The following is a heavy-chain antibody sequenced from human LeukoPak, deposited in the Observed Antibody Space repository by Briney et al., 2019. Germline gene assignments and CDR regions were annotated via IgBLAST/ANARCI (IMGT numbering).Heavy chain of an antibody. D-gene: IGHD3-10*01. CDR2: IASETYGGTA. V-gene: IGHV3-49*04. J-gene: IGHJ4*02. CDR1: GFTFGDYA. CDR3: TGSFGELSFFDY. Sequence: GRSLRLSCTASGFTFGDYAMTWVRQAPGKGLEWVGFIASETYGGTAEYAASVKGRFTISRDDSKSIAYLQMNSLKTEDTAVYYCTGSFGELSFFDYWGQGTLVTVSS.